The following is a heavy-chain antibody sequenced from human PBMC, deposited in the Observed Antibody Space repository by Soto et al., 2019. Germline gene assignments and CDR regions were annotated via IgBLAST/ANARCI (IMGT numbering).Heavy chain of an antibody. CDR2: INAGNGNT. D-gene: IGHD2-21*02. J-gene: IGHJ4*02. CDR3: ARSIVVVTALDY. CDR1: GYTFTSYA. V-gene: IGHV1-3*05. Sequence: QVQLVQSGAEEKKPGASVKVSCKASGYTFTSYAMHWVRQAPGQRLEWMGWINAGNGNTKYSQKFQGRGTITRDTSASTAYLELRSLRSEDTAVYYCARSIVVVTALDYWGQGNLVTVSS.